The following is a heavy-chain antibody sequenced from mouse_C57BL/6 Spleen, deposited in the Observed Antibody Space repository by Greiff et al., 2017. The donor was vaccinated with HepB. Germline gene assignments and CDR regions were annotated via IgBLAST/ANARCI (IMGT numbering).Heavy chain of an antibody. D-gene: IGHD1-1*01. J-gene: IGHJ4*01. CDR3: ARNYGSPLYAMDY. CDR1: GYTFTSYW. V-gene: IGHV1-69*01. Sequence: QVQLQQSGAELVMPGASVKLSCKASGYTFTSYWMHWVKQRPGQGLEWIGEIDPSDSYTNYNQKFKGKSTLTADKSSSTAYMQLSSLTSEDSAVYYCARNYGSPLYAMDYWGQGTSVTVSS. CDR2: IDPSDSYT.